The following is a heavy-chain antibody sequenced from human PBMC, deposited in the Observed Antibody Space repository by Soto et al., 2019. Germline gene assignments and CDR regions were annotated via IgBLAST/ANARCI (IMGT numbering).Heavy chain of an antibody. D-gene: IGHD1-1*01. V-gene: IGHV3-74*01. CDR1: GFTFSMYW. CDR2: INDDGSHT. J-gene: IGHJ4*02. CDR3: TRGPRSTSTGTGAF. Sequence: GGSLRLSCAASGFTFSMYWMHWVRQVPGKGPEWVSRINDDGSHTNYADSVKGRFTISRDNAKNTLYLQMNDLRAEDTAVYYCTRGPRSTSTGTGAFWGQGTLVTVSS.